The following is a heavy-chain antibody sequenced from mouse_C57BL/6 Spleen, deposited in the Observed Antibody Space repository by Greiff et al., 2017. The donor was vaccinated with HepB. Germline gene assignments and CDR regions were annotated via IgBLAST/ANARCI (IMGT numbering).Heavy chain of an antibody. CDR3: ARAMDHWYFDV. Sequence: QVQLQQSGAELARPGASVKLSCKASGYTFTSYGISWVKQRTGQGLEWIGEIYPRSGNTYYNEKYKGKATLTADKSSSTAYMELRSLTSEDSAVYFCARAMDHWYFDVWGTGTTVTVSS. CDR1: GYTFTSYG. J-gene: IGHJ1*03. D-gene: IGHD1-1*02. CDR2: IYPRSGNT. V-gene: IGHV1-81*01.